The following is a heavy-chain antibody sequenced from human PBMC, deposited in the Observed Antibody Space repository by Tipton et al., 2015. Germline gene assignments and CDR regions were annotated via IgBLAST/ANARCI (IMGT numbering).Heavy chain of an antibody. J-gene: IGHJ4*02. D-gene: IGHD3-9*01. CDR1: AYSISSGYY. V-gene: IGHV4-38-2*01. CDR3: ACQDYDSLTRDYQTVDY. CDR2: ISHSGNT. Sequence: LRLSCAVSAYSISSGYYWGWIRQPPGKGLEWIGSISHSGNTYYNPSLKSRVTMSRDTSKNQFSLKLTSVTAADTAVYYCACQDYDSLTRDYQTVDYWGQGTLVTVSS.